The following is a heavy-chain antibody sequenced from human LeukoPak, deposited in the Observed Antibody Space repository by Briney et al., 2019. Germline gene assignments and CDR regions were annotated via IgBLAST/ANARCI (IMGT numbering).Heavy chain of an antibody. CDR1: GYTFTSYD. D-gene: IGHD6-13*01. V-gene: IGHV1-8*01. CDR2: MNPNSGNT. Sequence: ASVKVSCKASGYTFTSYDINWVRQATGQGLEWMGWMNPNSGNTGYAQKFQGRVTMTRNTSISTAYMELSSLRSEDTAVYYCARGYHSSSWFDYWGQGTLATVSS. CDR3: ARGYHSSSWFDY. J-gene: IGHJ4*02.